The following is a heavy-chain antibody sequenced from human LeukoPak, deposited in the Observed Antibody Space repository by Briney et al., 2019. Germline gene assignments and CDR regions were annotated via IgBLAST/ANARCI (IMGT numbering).Heavy chain of an antibody. D-gene: IGHD4-17*01. J-gene: IGHJ4*02. CDR1: GVSISSYY. Sequence: PSETLSLTCAVSGVSISSYYWSWIRQPPGKGLEWIGYFYSRGTTKYNPSLKSRVTISVDTSKNQFPLKLSSVTAADTAVYFCGRGDHYAEDPYWGQGILVTVSS. V-gene: IGHV4-59*01. CDR2: FYSRGTT. CDR3: GRGDHYAEDPY.